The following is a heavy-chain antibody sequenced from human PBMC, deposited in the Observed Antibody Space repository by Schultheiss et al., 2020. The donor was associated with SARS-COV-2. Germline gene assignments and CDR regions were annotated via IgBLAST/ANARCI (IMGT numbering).Heavy chain of an antibody. D-gene: IGHD3-3*01. Sequence: SETLSLTCAVYGGSFSGYYWSWIRQPPGKELEWIGSIYYSGSTNYNPSLKSRVTISVDTSKNQFSLKLSSVTAADTAVYYCTRQITDYDFWSGPKAYYCYMDVGGKGPTVTVS. CDR1: GGSFSGYY. CDR3: TRQITDYDFWSGPKAYYCYMDV. V-gene: IGHV4-34*01. J-gene: IGHJ6*03. CDR2: IYYSGST.